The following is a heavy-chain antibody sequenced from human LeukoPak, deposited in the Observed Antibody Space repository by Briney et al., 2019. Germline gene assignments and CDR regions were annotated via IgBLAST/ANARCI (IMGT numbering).Heavy chain of an antibody. CDR2: TKSDGTTT. CDR3: VRQMDV. CDR1: TFTFTNYW. Sequence: PAESLTLACAASTFTFTNYWMHCVRPAPGKGLVWVSCTKSDGTTTNYADSVKGPFTISRDKAKNVLYLQMNSLRAEDTAVYYCVRQMDVWGKGTTVTVSS. V-gene: IGHV3-74*01. J-gene: IGHJ6*04.